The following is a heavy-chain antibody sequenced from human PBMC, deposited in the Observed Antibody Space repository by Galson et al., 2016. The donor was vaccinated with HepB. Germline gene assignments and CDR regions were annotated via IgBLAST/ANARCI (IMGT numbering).Heavy chain of an antibody. D-gene: IGHD1-1*01. V-gene: IGHV4-4*02. J-gene: IGHJ3*02. Sequence: SETLSLTCTVSSDPLSTSDWWSWVRQSPRKGLEWIGEINDSGTTNYNPSLEGRVTISVYTSKNQFSLRLTSVTAADTAVYYCARDATSRATHATFYMWGQGTVVTVSS. CDR1: SDPLSTSDW. CDR2: INDSGTT. CDR3: ARDATSRATHATFYM.